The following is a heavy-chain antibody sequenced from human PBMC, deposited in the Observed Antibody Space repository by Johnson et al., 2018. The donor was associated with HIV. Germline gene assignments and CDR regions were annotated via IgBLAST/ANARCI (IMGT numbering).Heavy chain of an antibody. CDR3: GLLGLCWAM. Sequence: MLLVESGGGLVQPGGSLRLSCAASGFTVSSNYMSWVRQAPGKGLEWVSAISGSGGSTYYADSVKGRFTISRDNSKNTLYLQMHSLRGDDTGHNVRGLLGLCWAMWG. J-gene: IGHJ1*01. D-gene: IGHD3-10*02. V-gene: IGHV3-23*04. CDR2: ISGSGGST. CDR1: GFTVSSNY.